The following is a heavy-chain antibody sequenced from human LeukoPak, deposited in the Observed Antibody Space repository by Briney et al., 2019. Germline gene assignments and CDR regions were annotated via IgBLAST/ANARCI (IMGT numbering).Heavy chain of an antibody. Sequence: GASVKVSCKASGYTFTSYDINWVRQATGQGLEWMGWMNPNSGNTGYAQKFQGRVTMTRDTSISTAYMELSSLRSEDTAVYYCARVTPDLWSGYRNYWGQGTLVTVSS. CDR2: MNPNSGNT. J-gene: IGHJ4*02. V-gene: IGHV1-8*01. CDR3: ARVTPDLWSGYRNY. CDR1: GYTFTSYD. D-gene: IGHD3-3*01.